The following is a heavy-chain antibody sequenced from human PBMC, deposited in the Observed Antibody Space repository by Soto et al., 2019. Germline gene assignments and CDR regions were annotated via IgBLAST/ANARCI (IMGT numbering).Heavy chain of an antibody. J-gene: IGHJ6*02. CDR1: GFTFSSYG. CDR2: ISGSGGST. D-gene: IGHD3-22*01. Sequence: GGSLRLSCAASGFTFSSYGMSWVRQAPGKGLEWVSSISGSGGSTYYADSVKGRFTISRDNSKNTLYLQMNSLRAEDTAVYYCARDIIGGGYYWSVKPSYYYYGMDVWGQGTTVTAP. V-gene: IGHV3-23*01. CDR3: ARDIIGGGYYWSVKPSYYYYGMDV.